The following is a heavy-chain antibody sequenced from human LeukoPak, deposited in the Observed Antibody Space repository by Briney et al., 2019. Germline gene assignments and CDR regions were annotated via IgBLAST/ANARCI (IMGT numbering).Heavy chain of an antibody. J-gene: IGHJ4*02. Sequence: GGSLRLSCAASGFTVSSTYMSWVRQTPGKGLEWVSAISGSGGSTYYADSVKGRFTISRDNSKNTLYLQMNSLRAEDTAVYYCAKVDTAMEDSLDYWGQGTLVTVSS. CDR2: ISGSGGST. CDR1: GFTVSSTY. V-gene: IGHV3-23*01. CDR3: AKVDTAMEDSLDY. D-gene: IGHD5-18*01.